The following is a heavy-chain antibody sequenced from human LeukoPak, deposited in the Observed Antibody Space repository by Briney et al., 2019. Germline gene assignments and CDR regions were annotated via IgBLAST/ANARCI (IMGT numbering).Heavy chain of an antibody. CDR1: GYTVRSYY. D-gene: IGHD3-22*01. Sequence: PGGSLRLSCVASGYTVRSYYMSWVRQAPGKGLEWVSVIYSGGSTFYADSVRGRFTISRDDSKNTVFLQMNSLRAEDTAVYYCARAEHHSSGSYWGQGTLVTVSS. CDR3: ARAEHHSSGSY. V-gene: IGHV3-66*01. J-gene: IGHJ4*02. CDR2: IYSGGST.